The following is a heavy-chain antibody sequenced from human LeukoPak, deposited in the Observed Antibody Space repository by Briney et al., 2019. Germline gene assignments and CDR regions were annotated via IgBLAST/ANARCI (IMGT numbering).Heavy chain of an antibody. Sequence: GGSLRLSCAASGFTFSSYAMGWVRQAPGKGLGWVSAVSVSGGYSYYADSVKGRFTISRDNSESTLYLQMNNLRVEDAAIYYCAKYYDSSGYYYAYFDYWGQGSLVTVSS. CDR2: VSVSGGYS. V-gene: IGHV3-23*01. CDR3: AKYYDSSGYYYAYFDY. J-gene: IGHJ4*02. D-gene: IGHD3-22*01. CDR1: GFTFSSYA.